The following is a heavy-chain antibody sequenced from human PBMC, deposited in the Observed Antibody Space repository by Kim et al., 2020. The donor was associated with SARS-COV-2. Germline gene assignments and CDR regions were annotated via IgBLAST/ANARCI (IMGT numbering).Heavy chain of an antibody. J-gene: IGHJ4*02. CDR3: AGICGTTSCSDDY. V-gene: IGHV3-23*01. Sequence: YADSVRGRFTPSRDNPKRTVYLQMNSLGAEDTAVYYCAGICGTTSCSDDYWGQGTLVTVSS. D-gene: IGHD2-2*01.